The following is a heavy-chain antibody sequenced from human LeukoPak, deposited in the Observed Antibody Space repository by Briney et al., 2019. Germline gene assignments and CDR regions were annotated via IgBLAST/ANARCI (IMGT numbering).Heavy chain of an antibody. CDR1: GFTFSSYG. CDR3: ARWGGDKEYYFDY. V-gene: IGHV3-33*01. J-gene: IGHJ4*02. CDR2: IWYDESKR. Sequence: PGGSLRLSCAASGFTFSSYGMHWVRQAPGKGLEWVAVIWYDESKRYYADSVKGRFTISRDESKNTLYLQMNSLRVEDTAVYYCARWGGDKEYYFDYWGQGTLVTVSS. D-gene: IGHD3-10*01.